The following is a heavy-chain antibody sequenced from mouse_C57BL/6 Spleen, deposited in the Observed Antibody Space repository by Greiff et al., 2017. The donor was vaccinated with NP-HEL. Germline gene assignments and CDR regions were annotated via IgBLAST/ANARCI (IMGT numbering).Heavy chain of an antibody. V-gene: IGHV1-76*01. Sequence: QVQLKESGAELVRPGASVKLSCKASGYTFTDYYINWVKQRPGQGLEWIARIYPGSGNTYYNEKFKGKATLTAEKSSSTAYMQLSSLTSEDSAVYFCARSDYGSSPYAMDYWGQGTSVTVSS. CDR2: IYPGSGNT. CDR3: ARSDYGSSPYAMDY. J-gene: IGHJ4*01. D-gene: IGHD1-1*01. CDR1: GYTFTDYY.